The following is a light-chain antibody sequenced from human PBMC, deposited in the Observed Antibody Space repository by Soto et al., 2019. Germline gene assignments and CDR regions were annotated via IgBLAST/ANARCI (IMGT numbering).Light chain of an antibody. CDR3: QQRSSSPPVT. V-gene: IGKV3-11*01. CDR1: QSISTY. J-gene: IGKJ5*01. Sequence: EIVLTQSPATLSLSPGEGASLSCTASQSISTYLAWYQHRTGQAPRLLIYDASTRAADIPARFSGSGSGTDFTLTISSLEPEDFAVYYCQQRSSSPPVTFGPGTRPEIK. CDR2: DAS.